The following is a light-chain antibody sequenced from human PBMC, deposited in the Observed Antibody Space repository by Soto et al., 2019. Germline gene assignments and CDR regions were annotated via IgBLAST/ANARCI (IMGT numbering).Light chain of an antibody. Sequence: VMTPSPATLSVSPGERAALSCRASQSLRSNLAWYQQKPGQAPKLLIYAASTRATGIPARFSGSGSGTEFTLTISSLQSEDFAVYFCQQYNIWPQTFGQGTKVDIK. CDR3: QQYNIWPQT. CDR1: QSLRSN. CDR2: AAS. V-gene: IGKV3-15*01. J-gene: IGKJ1*01.